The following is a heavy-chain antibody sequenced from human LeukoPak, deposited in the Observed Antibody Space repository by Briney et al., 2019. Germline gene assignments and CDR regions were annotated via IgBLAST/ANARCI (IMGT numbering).Heavy chain of an antibody. Sequence: SQTLSLTCALSGDXVSSNSAGWNWIRQSPSRGLEWLGRTYYRSKWFSDYAVSVKSRITIKSDTSKNQFSLQLNSVTPEDTAVYYCAKSPCGGDCAFDYWGRGTLVTVSS. CDR3: AKSPCGGDCAFDY. V-gene: IGHV6-1*01. J-gene: IGHJ4*02. CDR1: GDXVSSNSAG. CDR2: TYYRSKWFS. D-gene: IGHD2-21*02.